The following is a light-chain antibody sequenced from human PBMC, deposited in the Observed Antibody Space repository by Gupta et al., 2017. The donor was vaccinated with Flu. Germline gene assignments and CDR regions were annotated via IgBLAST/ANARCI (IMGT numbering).Light chain of an antibody. Sequence: DIRLNQSPSSLSASVGASVTITCHASREAGIDLNWYQQKFGQAPKLLIFDASTLEPGVPTRFSGSGSGRDFTFTIKRLQPEDVATYFCQQEKRLPHTFGQGTKVDI. V-gene: IGKV1-33*01. CDR1: REAGID. J-gene: IGKJ2*01. CDR2: DAS. CDR3: QQEKRLPHT.